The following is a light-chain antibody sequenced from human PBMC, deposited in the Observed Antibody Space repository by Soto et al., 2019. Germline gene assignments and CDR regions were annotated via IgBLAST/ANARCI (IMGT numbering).Light chain of an antibody. V-gene: IGKV3-15*01. CDR3: QQYINWPPLT. CDR1: QSVRSN. Sequence: EIVLTQSPATLSVSAGERATLSCRASQSVRSNLAWYQQKPGQGPRLLIFGASTRATNIPARFSGSGSGTEFTLTISSLQSEDFAVYYCQQYINWPPLTFGGGTEVDNK. CDR2: GAS. J-gene: IGKJ4*01.